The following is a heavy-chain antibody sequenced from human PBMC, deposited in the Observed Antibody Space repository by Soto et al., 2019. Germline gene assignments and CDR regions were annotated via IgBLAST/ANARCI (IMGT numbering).Heavy chain of an antibody. Sequence: PGWSLGLSCASSVFTFISYWMSWVRQAPGKGLEWVANIKQDGSEKYYVDSVKGRFTISRDNAKNSLYPQMNSLRAEDTAVYYCARVTGYDFWSGYLSVFDYWGQGTLVTVSS. D-gene: IGHD3-3*01. CDR3: ARVTGYDFWSGYLSVFDY. CDR1: VFTFISYW. J-gene: IGHJ4*02. CDR2: IKQDGSEK. V-gene: IGHV3-7*01.